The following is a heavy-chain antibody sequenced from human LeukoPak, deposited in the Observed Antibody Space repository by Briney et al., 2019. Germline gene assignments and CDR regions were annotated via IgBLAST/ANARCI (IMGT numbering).Heavy chain of an antibody. Sequence: SETLSLTCAVYGGSFSGYYWSWIRQPPGKGLEWIGEINHSGSTNYNPSLKSRVTISVDASKNQFSLKLSSVTAADTAVYSCARRFRYGLRLIDYWGQGALVTVSS. CDR1: GGSFSGYY. CDR2: INHSGST. CDR3: ARRFRYGLRLIDY. D-gene: IGHD2-15*01. V-gene: IGHV4-34*01. J-gene: IGHJ4*02.